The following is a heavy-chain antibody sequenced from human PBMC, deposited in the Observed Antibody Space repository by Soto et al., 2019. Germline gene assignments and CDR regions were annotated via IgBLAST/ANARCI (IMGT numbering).Heavy chain of an antibody. CDR2: IHHSGRT. D-gene: IGHD2-21*02. J-gene: IGHJ4*02. CDR1: GDSISSDKW. V-gene: IGHV4-4*02. CDR3: ARGGDWQFDY. Sequence: QVQLQESGPGLVKPSGTLSLTCAVSGDSISSDKWWSWVRQPPGKGLEWIGEIHHSGRTNYTPSLKSRVTILVEKSKNQVSLELSSMTAADTAGYYCARGGDWQFDYWGQGTLVTVSS.